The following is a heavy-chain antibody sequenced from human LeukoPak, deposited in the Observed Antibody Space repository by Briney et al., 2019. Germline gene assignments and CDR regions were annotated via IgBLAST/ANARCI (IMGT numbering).Heavy chain of an antibody. D-gene: IGHD3-16*02. CDR2: TYYVGNT. CDR1: GGSISSGGNY. J-gene: IGHJ4*02. CDR3: ARVEVIGSTRYFDY. V-gene: IGHV4-31*03. Sequence: SETLSLTCTVSGGSISSGGNYWSWLRQLPGKGLEWIGYTYYVGNTNYNPSLKSRLSMSVDTSNNQFSLRLTSVTAADTAVYYCARVEVIGSTRYFDYWGQGAMVSVSS.